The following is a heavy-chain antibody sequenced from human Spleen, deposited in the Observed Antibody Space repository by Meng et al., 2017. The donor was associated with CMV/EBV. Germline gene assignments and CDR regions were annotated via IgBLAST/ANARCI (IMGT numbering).Heavy chain of an antibody. J-gene: IGHJ5*02. CDR1: ENTFSNYG. V-gene: IGHV1-69*10. CDR3: ARSPSILVGHSEIDL. D-gene: IGHD3-22*01. CDR2: FIPILNTA. Sequence: SVKVSCKASENTFSNYGLSWVRQAPGQGLEWMGSFIPILNTAEYGRKFQGRVTITADKSSTTTHLELSSLASGDTAIYYCARSPSILVGHSEIDLWGQGTLVTVSS.